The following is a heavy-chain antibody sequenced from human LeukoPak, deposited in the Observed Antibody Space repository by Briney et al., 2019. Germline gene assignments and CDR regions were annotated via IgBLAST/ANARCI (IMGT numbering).Heavy chain of an antibody. Sequence: GSLRLSCAASGFTFSNAWMTWVRQAPGKGLEWVGRIKSKADGGATDYAAPVKGRFTISRDDSIITLYLQMNSLKTEDTAVYYCTTENSDDVLTGYYKYWGQGTLVTVSS. D-gene: IGHD3-9*01. J-gene: IGHJ4*02. CDR3: TTENSDDVLTGYYKY. CDR2: IKSKADGGAT. CDR1: GFTFSNAW. V-gene: IGHV3-15*01.